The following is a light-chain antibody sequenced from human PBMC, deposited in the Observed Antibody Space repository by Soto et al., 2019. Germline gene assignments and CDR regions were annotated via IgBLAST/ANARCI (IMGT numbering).Light chain of an antibody. CDR1: QTVSNSY. CDR2: GTS. J-gene: IGKJ1*01. V-gene: IGKV3-20*01. CDR3: QQYGSSPWT. Sequence: ETVLTQSPGSLSLSLGDRATLSCRASQTVSNSYLAWYQQKPGHAPRLLIYGTSNRATGIPDRFSGSGSGTDFTLTISRLEPEEFVIYYCQQYGSSPWTFGQGTKVDIK.